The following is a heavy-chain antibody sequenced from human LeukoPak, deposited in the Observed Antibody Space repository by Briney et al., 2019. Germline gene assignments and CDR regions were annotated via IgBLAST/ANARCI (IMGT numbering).Heavy chain of an antibody. J-gene: IGHJ4*01. V-gene: IGHV3-23*01. CDR1: GFTFSSYA. Sequence: GGSLRLSCAASGFTFSSYAMTWVRQGPGKGLEWVSTIDTRGATFYADSVKGRFTISRDNSKKTLYLQMNSLRDEDTALYYCAKKATVITPGNDFDNRGHGTPVPVSS. CDR2: IDTRGAT. D-gene: IGHD4-23*01. CDR3: AKKATVITPGNDFDN.